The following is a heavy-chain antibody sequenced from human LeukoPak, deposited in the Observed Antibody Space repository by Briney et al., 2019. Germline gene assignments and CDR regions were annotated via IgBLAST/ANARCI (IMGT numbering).Heavy chain of an antibody. CDR1: GYTLTELS. J-gene: IGHJ4*02. V-gene: IGHV1-24*01. CDR2: FDPEDGET. Sequence: ASVKVSCKVSGYTLTELSMHWVRQAPGKGLEWMGGFDPEDGETIYAQKFQGRVTMTEDTSTDTAYMELSSLRSEDTAVYYCATSLRWLRLGILHGDWGQGTLVTVSS. CDR3: ATSLRWLRLGILHGD. D-gene: IGHD5-12*01.